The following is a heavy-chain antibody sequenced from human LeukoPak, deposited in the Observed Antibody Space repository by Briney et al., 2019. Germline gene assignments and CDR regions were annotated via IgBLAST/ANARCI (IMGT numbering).Heavy chain of an antibody. CDR1: GGFINDYY. J-gene: IGHJ4*02. CDR3: ARSLWFGELSAFDY. Sequence: SETLSLTCTVSGGFINDYYWNWIRQPPGQGLEWIGYVYYSGSINYSPSLKSRVTISVDTSKNQFSLKLSSVTAADTAVYYCARSLWFGELSAFDYWGQGTLVTVSS. CDR2: VYYSGSI. V-gene: IGHV4-59*08. D-gene: IGHD3-10*01.